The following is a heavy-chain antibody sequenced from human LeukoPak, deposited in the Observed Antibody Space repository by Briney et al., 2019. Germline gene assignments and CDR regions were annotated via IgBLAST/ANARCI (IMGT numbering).Heavy chain of an antibody. V-gene: IGHV4-59*01. D-gene: IGHD3-22*01. CDR3: ARSGDYDSSGYYHGRRFDY. CDR2: IYYSGST. Sequence: SETLSLTCTVSGVSISSYYWSWIRQPPGKGLEWIGYIYYSGSTNYNPSLKSRVTISVDTSKNQISLKLSSVTAADTAVYYCARSGDYDSSGYYHGRRFDYWGQGTLVTVSS. CDR1: GVSISSYY. J-gene: IGHJ4*02.